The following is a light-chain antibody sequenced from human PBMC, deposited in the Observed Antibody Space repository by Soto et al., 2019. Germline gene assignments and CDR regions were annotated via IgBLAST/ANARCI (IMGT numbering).Light chain of an antibody. V-gene: IGLV2-23*01. CDR1: SSDVGSYNL. Sequence: QSALTQPASVSGSPGQSITISCTGTSSDVGSYNLVSWYQQHPGKAPKLMIYEGSKRPSGVSNRFSGSKSGNMASLTISGLQAEDEADYYCCSYAGGYVFGTGTKLTVL. CDR2: EGS. CDR3: CSYAGGYV. J-gene: IGLJ1*01.